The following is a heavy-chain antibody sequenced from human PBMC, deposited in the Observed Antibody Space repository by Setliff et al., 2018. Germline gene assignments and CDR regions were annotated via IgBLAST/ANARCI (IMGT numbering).Heavy chain of an antibody. CDR1: GASISSGYYL. D-gene: IGHD5-12*01. J-gene: IGHJ3*02. CDR3: AREVGEVVPTSGTFDI. V-gene: IGHV4-31*03. CDR2: IHHSGTT. Sequence: SETLSLTCNVSGASISSGYYLWSWIRQHPGKGLEWIGCIHHSGTTYYNPSLESRVAISLDTSENQFSLKVTSVSAADTAVYYCAREVGEVVPTSGTFDIWGQGTMVTVSS.